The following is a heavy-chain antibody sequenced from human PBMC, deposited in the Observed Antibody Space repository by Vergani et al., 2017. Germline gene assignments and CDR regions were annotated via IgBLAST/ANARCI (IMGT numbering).Heavy chain of an antibody. CDR2: IDWDDDK. Sequence: QVTLRESGPALVKPTQTLTLTCTFSGFSLSTSGMCVSWIRQPPGKALEWLALIDWDDDKYYSTSLKTRLTISKDTSKNQVVLTMTNMDPVDTATYYCARIRXYYDSSGYSYYYYGMDVWGQGTTVTVSS. D-gene: IGHD3-22*01. CDR1: GFSLSTSGMC. V-gene: IGHV2-70*01. J-gene: IGHJ6*02. CDR3: ARIRXYYDSSGYSYYYYGMDV.